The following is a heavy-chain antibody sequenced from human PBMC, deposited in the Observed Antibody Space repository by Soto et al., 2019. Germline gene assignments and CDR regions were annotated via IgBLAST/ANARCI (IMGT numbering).Heavy chain of an antibody. CDR1: ADSFSSYG. CDR3: ARVFPDGWVEPGVVRGYLDT. Sequence: QVQLVQSGAEVKEPGSAVKVSCKAPADSFSSYGISWVRQAPGQGLEWMGGIIPIFGTTNYAEKFQGRVTITAVESTKTAYMELSSLRSEDTALYYCARVFPDGWVEPGVVRGYLDTWGRGTLVTVSS. J-gene: IGHJ4*02. CDR2: IIPIFGTT. V-gene: IGHV1-69*01. D-gene: IGHD3-3*01.